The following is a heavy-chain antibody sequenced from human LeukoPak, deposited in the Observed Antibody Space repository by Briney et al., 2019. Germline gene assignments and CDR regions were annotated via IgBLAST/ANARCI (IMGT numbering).Heavy chain of an antibody. CDR2: IYYSGST. D-gene: IGHD3-22*01. CDR3: ARQKYYYDSSGEVNWFDP. Sequence: KPSETLSLTCTVSGGSISSYYWSWIRQPHGKGLEWIGYIYYSGSTNYNPSLKSRVTISVDTSKNQFSLKLNSVTAADTAVYYCARQKYYYDSSGEVNWFDPWGQGTLVTVSS. CDR1: GGSISSYY. J-gene: IGHJ5*02. V-gene: IGHV4-59*08.